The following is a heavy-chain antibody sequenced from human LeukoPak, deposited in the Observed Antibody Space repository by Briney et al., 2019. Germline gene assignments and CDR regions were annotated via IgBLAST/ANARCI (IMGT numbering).Heavy chain of an antibody. CDR3: ARETGSAVGSTDFDY. D-gene: IGHD4-17*01. Sequence: GGSLRLSCAASGFTFSSYAIHWVRQAPGKGLEWVAVISYDGSNKYYADSVKGRFTVSRDNSKNTLYLQMNSLRAEDTAVYYCARETGSAVGSTDFDYWGQGTLVTVSS. J-gene: IGHJ4*02. CDR1: GFTFSSYA. V-gene: IGHV3-30-3*01. CDR2: ISYDGSNK.